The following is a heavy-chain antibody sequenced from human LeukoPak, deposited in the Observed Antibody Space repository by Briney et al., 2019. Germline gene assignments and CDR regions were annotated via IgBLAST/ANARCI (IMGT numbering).Heavy chain of an antibody. CDR3: ARVGLLAFDT. Sequence: SETLSLTCTVPGGSIGTYYWSWIRQPAGKGLEWIGRIHITGSTNYNPSLKSRVAMSLDTSKNQFFLKLNSLTAADTAVYYCARVGLLAFDTWGQGTMVTVSS. J-gene: IGHJ3*02. D-gene: IGHD2-21*02. CDR1: GGSIGTYY. V-gene: IGHV4-4*07. CDR2: IHITGST.